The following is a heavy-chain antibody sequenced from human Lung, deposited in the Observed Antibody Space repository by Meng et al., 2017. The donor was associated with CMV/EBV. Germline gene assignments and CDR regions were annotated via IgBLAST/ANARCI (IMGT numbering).Heavy chain of an antibody. J-gene: IGHJ5*02. CDR2: IWYDGSNK. CDR3: AKARRALEH. Sequence: GGSXRLSCAASGFTFSSYGMHWVRQAPGKGLEWVAVIWYDGSNKYYADSVKGRFAISRDNSKNTLYLQMNSLRAEDTAVYYCAKARRALEHWGQGTLVTVSS. V-gene: IGHV3-33*06. D-gene: IGHD4/OR15-4a*01. CDR1: GFTFSSYG.